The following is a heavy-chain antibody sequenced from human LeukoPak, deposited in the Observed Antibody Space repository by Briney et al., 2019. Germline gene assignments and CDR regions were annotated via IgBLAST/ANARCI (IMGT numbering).Heavy chain of an antibody. J-gene: IGHJ3*02. CDR2: INPNSGGT. CDR3: ARDLRSVLRYFDWLLVGENAFDI. CDR1: GYTFTGYY. Sequence: ASVKVSCKASGYTFTGYYMHWVRQAPGQGLEWMGWINPNSGGTNYAQKFQGRVTMTRDTSISTAYMELSRLRSDDTAVYYCARDLRSVLRYFDWLLVGENAFDIWGQGTMVIVSS. V-gene: IGHV1-2*02. D-gene: IGHD3-9*01.